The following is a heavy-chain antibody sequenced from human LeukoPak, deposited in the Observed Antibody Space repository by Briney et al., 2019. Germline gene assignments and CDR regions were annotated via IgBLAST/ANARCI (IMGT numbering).Heavy chain of an antibody. V-gene: IGHV3-43*02. D-gene: IGHD2-15*01. CDR3: AKGYCSGGSCYYFDY. Sequence: GGSLRLSRAASGFTFDDYAMHWVRQAPGKGLEWVSLITGDGGSTYYADSMKGRFTISRENSKNSLYLQMNRLRTEDTALYYCAKGYCSGGSCYYFDYWGQGTLVTVSS. CDR2: ITGDGGST. CDR1: GFTFDDYA. J-gene: IGHJ4*02.